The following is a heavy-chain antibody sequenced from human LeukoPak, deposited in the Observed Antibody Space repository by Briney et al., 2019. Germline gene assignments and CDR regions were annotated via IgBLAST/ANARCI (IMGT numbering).Heavy chain of an antibody. D-gene: IGHD2-21*02. CDR1: GYTFTGYY. V-gene: IGHV1-2*02. Sequence: GASVKVSCKASGYTFTGYYMHWVRQAPGQGLEWMGWINPNSGGTNYAQKFQGRVTMTRDTSISTAYMELSRLRSDDTAVYYCAREKVTAIDEDMDVWGKGTTVTISS. CDR2: INPNSGGT. CDR3: AREKVTAIDEDMDV. J-gene: IGHJ6*03.